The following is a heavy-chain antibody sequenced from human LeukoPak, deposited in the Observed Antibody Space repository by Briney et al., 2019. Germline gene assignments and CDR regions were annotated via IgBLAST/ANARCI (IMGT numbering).Heavy chain of an antibody. Sequence: SVKVSCKASGGTFSSYAISWVRQAPGQGLEWMGRIIPIFGMANYAQKFQGRVTITADKSTSTAYMELSSLRSEDTAVYYCARDRSVVVAATPNSYYYGMDVWGQGTTVTVSS. V-gene: IGHV1-69*04. CDR3: ARDRSVVVAATPNSYYYGMDV. D-gene: IGHD2-15*01. CDR2: IIPIFGMA. J-gene: IGHJ6*02. CDR1: GGTFSSYA.